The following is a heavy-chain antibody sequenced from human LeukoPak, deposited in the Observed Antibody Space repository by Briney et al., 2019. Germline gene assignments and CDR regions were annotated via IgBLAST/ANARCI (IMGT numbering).Heavy chain of an antibody. J-gene: IGHJ2*01. V-gene: IGHV3-30*04. D-gene: IGHD4-23*01. CDR3: AKNNDYGGSYWYFDL. CDR2: ISYDETNK. CDR1: GFTFTNYA. Sequence: GGSLRLSCAASGFTFTNYAMHWVRQAPGKGLEWVAVISYDETNKYYEDSVKGRFTISRDSSKNTLYPQMSSLRDEDTAVYYCAKNNDYGGSYWYFDLWGRGTLVTVSS.